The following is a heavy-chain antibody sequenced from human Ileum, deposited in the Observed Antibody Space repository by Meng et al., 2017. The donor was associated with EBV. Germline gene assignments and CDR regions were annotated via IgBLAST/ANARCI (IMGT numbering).Heavy chain of an antibody. CDR1: GGSVISNNW. CDR3: AKVSLTGTFYDH. Sequence: QRRLKGSGPRVGKPSGTLSPTCAVSGGSVISNNWWSWVRQPPGKGLEWIGEISHIGSTNNSPSLKSRVTISVDNSKNQFSLSLTSVTAADTAIYYCAKVSLTGTFYDHWGQGILVTVSS. V-gene: IGHV4-4*02. J-gene: IGHJ4*02. CDR2: ISHIGST. D-gene: IGHD3-9*01.